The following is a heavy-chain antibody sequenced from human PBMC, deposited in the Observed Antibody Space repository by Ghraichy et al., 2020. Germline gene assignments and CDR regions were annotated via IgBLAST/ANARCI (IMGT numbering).Heavy chain of an antibody. V-gene: IGHV3-7*01. CDR3: ARDTVTRTNYYGMDV. Sequence: GGSLRLSCAASGFTFSSYWMSWVRQAPGKGLEWVANIKQDGSEKYYVDSVKGRFTISRDNAKNSLYLQMNSLRAEDTAVYYCARDTVTRTNYYGMDVWGHGTTVTVSS. J-gene: IGHJ6*02. CDR1: GFTFSSYW. D-gene: IGHD4-17*01. CDR2: IKQDGSEK.